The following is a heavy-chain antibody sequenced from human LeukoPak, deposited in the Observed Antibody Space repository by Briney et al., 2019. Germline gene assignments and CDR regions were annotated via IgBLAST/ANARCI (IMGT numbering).Heavy chain of an antibody. CDR2: IYPGDSDT. CDR3: ASRAVAGSDY. D-gene: IGHD6-19*01. V-gene: IGHV5-51*01. CDR1: GSLFTSYW. J-gene: IGHJ4*02. Sequence: GEPLQISWQGSGSLFTSYWIGWGRQLPGKGLEWMGIIYPGDSDTRYSPSFQGQVTISADKSISTAYLQWSSLKASYTAMYYCASRAVAGSDYWGQGTLVTVAS.